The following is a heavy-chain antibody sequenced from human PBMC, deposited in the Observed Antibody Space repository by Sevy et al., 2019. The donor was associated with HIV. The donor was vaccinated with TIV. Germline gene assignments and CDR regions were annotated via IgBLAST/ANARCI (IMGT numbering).Heavy chain of an antibody. CDR3: ASVRGYSTIILGRFDH. V-gene: IGHV3-30*03. CDR2: ISFDGSNK. D-gene: IGHD5-12*01. J-gene: IGHJ4*02. CDR1: GFSFSTYG. Sequence: GGSLRLSCAASGFSFSTYGLHWVRQAPGKGLEWVALISFDGSNKYHADSVKGRFAISRDNSNNTLYLEMNSLRREDTAVYYCASVRGYSTIILGRFDHRGQGTLVTVSS.